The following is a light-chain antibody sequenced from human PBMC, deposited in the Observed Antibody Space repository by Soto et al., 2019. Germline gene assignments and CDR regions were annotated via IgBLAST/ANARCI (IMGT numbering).Light chain of an antibody. CDR3: QQTDSTPPT. J-gene: IGKJ1*01. Sequence: DLQMTQSPSSLSASVGDRVTITCRASQSISSSLNWYLQKPGKAPKLLIYAASSLQSGVPSRFSGSGSGTEFTLTISSLQPEDFATYYCQQTDSTPPTFGQGTKAEVK. CDR1: QSISSS. V-gene: IGKV1-39*01. CDR2: AAS.